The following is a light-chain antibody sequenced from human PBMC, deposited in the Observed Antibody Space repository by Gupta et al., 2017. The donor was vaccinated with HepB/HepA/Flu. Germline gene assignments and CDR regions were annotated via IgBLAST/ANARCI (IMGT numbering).Light chain of an antibody. CDR2: DVS. Sequence: SALTQPASVSGSPGPSITISCSGTSSDVGGYDYVSWYQQHPGKAPNLMIYDVSNRPSGVSNRFSGSKSGNTASLTISGRQAEDDADYYCSSYKSRSTLVFGGGTKLTVL. J-gene: IGLJ2*01. CDR3: SSYKSRSTLV. V-gene: IGLV2-14*03. CDR1: SSDVGGYDY.